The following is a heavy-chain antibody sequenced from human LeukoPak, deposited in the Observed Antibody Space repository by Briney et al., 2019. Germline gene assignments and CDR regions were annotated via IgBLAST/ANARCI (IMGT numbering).Heavy chain of an antibody. CDR1: GYTFNGYY. Sequence: ASVKVSCKASGYTFNGYYMHWVRQAPGQGLEWMGWINPNSGGTNYAQKFQGRVTMTRDTSISTAYMELSRLRSDDTAVYYCARDPGDWAYYFDYWGQGTLVTVSS. CDR2: INPNSGGT. CDR3: ARDPGDWAYYFDY. V-gene: IGHV1-2*02. D-gene: IGHD3/OR15-3a*01. J-gene: IGHJ4*02.